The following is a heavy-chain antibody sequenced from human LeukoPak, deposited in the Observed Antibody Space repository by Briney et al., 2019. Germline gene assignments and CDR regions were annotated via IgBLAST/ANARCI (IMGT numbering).Heavy chain of an antibody. CDR1: GFTFSSYS. D-gene: IGHD5-18*01. CDR2: ISSSSSYI. Sequence: GGSLRLSCAAPGFTFSSYSMNWVRQAPGKGLEWVSSISSSSSYIYYADSVKGRFTISRDNAKNSLYLQMNSLRAEDTAVYYCARGIQLWNPFDYWGQGTLVTVSS. V-gene: IGHV3-21*01. CDR3: ARGIQLWNPFDY. J-gene: IGHJ4*02.